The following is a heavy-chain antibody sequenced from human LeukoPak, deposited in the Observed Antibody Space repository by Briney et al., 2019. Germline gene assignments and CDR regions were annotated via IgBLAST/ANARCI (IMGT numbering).Heavy chain of an antibody. Sequence: ASVKVSCKASGYTFTGYYMHWVRQAPGQGPEWMGWINPNSGGTNYAQKFQGRVTMTRDTSISTAYMELSRLRSDDTAVYYCARELWFGELVDYWGQGTLVTVSS. D-gene: IGHD3-10*01. CDR2: INPNSGGT. V-gene: IGHV1-2*02. J-gene: IGHJ4*02. CDR1: GYTFTGYY. CDR3: ARELWFGELVDY.